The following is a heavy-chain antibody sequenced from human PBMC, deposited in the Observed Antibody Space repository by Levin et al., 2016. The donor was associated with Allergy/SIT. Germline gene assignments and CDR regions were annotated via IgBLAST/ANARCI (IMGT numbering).Heavy chain of an antibody. V-gene: IGHV1-2*04. CDR3: ARLGYYYDSSGYHNAFDI. Sequence: WVRQAPGQGLEWMGWINPNSGGTNYAQKFQGWVTMTRDTSISTAYMELSRLRSDDTAVYYCARLGYYYDSSGYHNAFDIWGQGTMVTVSS. CDR2: INPNSGGT. J-gene: IGHJ3*02. D-gene: IGHD3-22*01.